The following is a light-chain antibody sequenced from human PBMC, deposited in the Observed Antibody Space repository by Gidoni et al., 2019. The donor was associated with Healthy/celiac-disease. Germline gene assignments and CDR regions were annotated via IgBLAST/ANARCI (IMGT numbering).Light chain of an antibody. Sequence: DIVMTQSPDSLAVSLGERATINCKSSQSVLYSFNNKNYLAWYQQKPGQPPKLLIYWASTRESGVPERFSGSGSGTDFPITISSLQAEDVAVYYCQQYYSTPGFTFGGGTKVEIK. V-gene: IGKV4-1*01. J-gene: IGKJ4*01. CDR1: QSVLYSFNNKNY. CDR3: QQYYSTPGFT. CDR2: WAS.